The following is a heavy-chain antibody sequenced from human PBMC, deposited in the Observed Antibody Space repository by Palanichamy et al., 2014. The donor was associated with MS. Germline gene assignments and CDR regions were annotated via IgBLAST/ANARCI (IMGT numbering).Heavy chain of an antibody. CDR3: VRVHIVAAPGPYYYYYGMDV. CDR2: ISSSSSSAI. Sequence: EVQLVESGEAWYSLGVLRLSCAASGFTFSSYSMNWVRQAPGKGLEWVSYISSSSSSAIYYADSVKGRFTISRDDAKNSLYLQMNSLRAEDTAVYYCVRVHIVAAPGPYYYYYGMDVWGQGTTVTVSS. CDR1: GFTFSSYS. D-gene: IGHD6-13*01. V-gene: IGHV3-48*01. J-gene: IGHJ6*02.